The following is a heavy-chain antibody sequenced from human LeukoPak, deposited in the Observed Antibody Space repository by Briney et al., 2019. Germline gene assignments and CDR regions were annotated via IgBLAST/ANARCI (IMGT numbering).Heavy chain of an antibody. V-gene: IGHV4-59*01. CDR1: GGSISSYY. CDR2: IYYSGST. Sequence: SETLSLTCTVSGGSISSYYLSWIRQPPGKGLEWIGYIYYSGSTNYNPSLKSRVTISVDTSKNQFSLKLSSVTAADTAVYYCAGGLTRGAFDYWGQGTLGTVSS. J-gene: IGHJ4*02. D-gene: IGHD4-23*01. CDR3: AGGLTRGAFDY.